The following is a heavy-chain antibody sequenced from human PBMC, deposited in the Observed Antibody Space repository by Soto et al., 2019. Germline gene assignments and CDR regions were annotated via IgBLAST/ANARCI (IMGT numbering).Heavy chain of an antibody. CDR1: GFTFSSDG. CDR3: AKDEISTTIRGDAFNF. CDR2: ISYDGSYQ. J-gene: IGHJ3*01. D-gene: IGHD1-1*01. V-gene: IGHV3-30*18. Sequence: ASGSLRLSCSASGFTFSSDGMHWVRQAPCKGLEWVAVISYDGSYQYYVDSVKGRLTISRDNSKNTLYLQMNSLRAEDTAVYYCAKDEISTTIRGDAFNFWGQGTMVTVSS.